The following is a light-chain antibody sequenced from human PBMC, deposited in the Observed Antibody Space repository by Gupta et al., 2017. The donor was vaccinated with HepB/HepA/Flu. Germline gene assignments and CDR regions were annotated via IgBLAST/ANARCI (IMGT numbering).Light chain of an antibody. CDR3: VGDMGSGSWV. J-gene: IGLJ3*02. CDR1: SGSVSTSYY. V-gene: IGLV8-61*01. Sequence: QTVVTQEPSFSVSPGGTVTLTCGLSSGSVSTSYYPSWYQQTPGQAPRTLIYKKNTRSSGVPDRFSGSILGNKAALTITGAQADDESNYYGVGDMGSGSWVFGGGTKLTVL. CDR2: KKN.